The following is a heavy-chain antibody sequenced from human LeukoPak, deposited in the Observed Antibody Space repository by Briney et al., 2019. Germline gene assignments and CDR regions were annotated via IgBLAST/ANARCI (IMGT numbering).Heavy chain of an antibody. Sequence: GGSLRLSCAASGFTFSSYAMHWVRQAPGKGLEWVAVISYDGSNKYYADSVKGRFTISRDNSKNTLYLQMNSLRAEDTVVYYCAREVGPGRFDYWGQGTLVTVSS. V-gene: IGHV3-30-3*01. D-gene: IGHD3-10*01. CDR2: ISYDGSNK. CDR3: AREVGPGRFDY. CDR1: GFTFSSYA. J-gene: IGHJ4*02.